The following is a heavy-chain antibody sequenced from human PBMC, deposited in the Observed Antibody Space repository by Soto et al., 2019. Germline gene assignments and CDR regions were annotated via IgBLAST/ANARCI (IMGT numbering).Heavy chain of an antibody. V-gene: IGHV1-69*13. CDR1: GGTFSSYA. J-gene: IGHJ4*02. CDR2: IIPIFGTA. CDR3: ARYYYFDY. Sequence: SVKVSCKASGGTFSSYAISWVRQAPGQGLEWMGGIIPIFGTANYAQKFQGRVTITADESTSTAYLDLSSLTSEDTAVYYCARYYYFDYWGQGTMVTVSS.